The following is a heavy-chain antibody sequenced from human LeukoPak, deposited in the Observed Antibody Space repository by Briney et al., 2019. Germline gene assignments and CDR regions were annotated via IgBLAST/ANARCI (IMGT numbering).Heavy chain of an antibody. CDR3: ARGSGGYCSSTSCYAGMDFDY. V-gene: IGHV1-18*04. CDR1: GYTFTGYY. J-gene: IGHJ4*02. CDR2: ISAYNGNT. D-gene: IGHD2-2*01. Sequence: GASVKVSCKASGYTFTGYYMHWVRQAPGQGLEWMGWISAYNGNTNYAQKLQGRVTMTTDTSTSTAYMELRSLRSDDTAVYYCARGSGGYCSSTSCYAGMDFDYWGQGTLVTVSS.